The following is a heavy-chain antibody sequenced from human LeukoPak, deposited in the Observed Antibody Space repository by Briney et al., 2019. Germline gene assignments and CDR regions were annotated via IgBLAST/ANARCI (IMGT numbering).Heavy chain of an antibody. CDR1: GFTVSSDY. V-gene: IGHV3-53*03. Sequence: GWSLRLSCAGSGFTVSSDYMSWVRQPPGKGLEWVSVIYSGGSTNYADFVKGRFTISRDNSKNTPHLQTNSLRVEDTAVYYCARGQSYYEAFDIWGQGTMVTVS. CDR3: ARGQSYYEAFDI. J-gene: IGHJ3*02. CDR2: IYSGGST. D-gene: IGHD1-26*01.